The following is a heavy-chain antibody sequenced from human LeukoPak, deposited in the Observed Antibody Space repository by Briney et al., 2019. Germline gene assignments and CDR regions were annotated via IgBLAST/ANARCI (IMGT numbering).Heavy chain of an antibody. CDR2: IGTAGDT. CDR1: GFTFSSYD. CDR3: ARATRKVGFDY. J-gene: IGHJ4*02. V-gene: IGHV3-13*01. D-gene: IGHD1-26*01. Sequence: GGSLRLSCAASGFTFSSYDMDWVRHATGKGMEWVSAIGTAGDTYYPGSGKGRFTISRENAKNSLYLQMNSLRAGDTAVYYCARATRKVGFDYWGQGTLVTVSS.